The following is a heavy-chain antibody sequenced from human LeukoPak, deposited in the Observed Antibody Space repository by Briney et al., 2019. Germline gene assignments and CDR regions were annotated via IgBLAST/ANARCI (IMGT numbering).Heavy chain of an antibody. CDR3: AKVAKYYYGSETYYFFDY. J-gene: IGHJ4*02. D-gene: IGHD3-10*01. CDR1: GFTFSSYE. V-gene: IGHV3-48*03. Sequence: GGSLRLSCAASGFTFSSYEMNWVRQAPGKGVEWVSYISSSGSTIYYADSVKGRFISSRDNTKNSLYLQMNSLRAEDTAVYYCAKVAKYYYGSETYYFFDYWGQGTLVTASS. CDR2: ISSSGSTI.